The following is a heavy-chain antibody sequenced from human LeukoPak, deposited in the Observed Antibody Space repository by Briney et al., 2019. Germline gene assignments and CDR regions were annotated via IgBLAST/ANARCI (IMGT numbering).Heavy chain of an antibody. D-gene: IGHD4-11*01. J-gene: IGHJ5*02. CDR3: ARVMTTVPNFPRRFDP. V-gene: IGHV4-34*01. Sequence: SETLSLTCAVYGGSFSGYYWSWIRQPPGKGLEWIGEINHSGSTNYNPSLKSRVTISVDTSKNQFSLKLTSVTAADTAVYYCARVMTTVPNFPRRFDPWGQGTLVTVSS. CDR2: INHSGST. CDR1: GGSFSGYY.